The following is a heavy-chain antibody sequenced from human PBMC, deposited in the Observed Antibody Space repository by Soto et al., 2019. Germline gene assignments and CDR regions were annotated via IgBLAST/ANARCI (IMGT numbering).Heavy chain of an antibody. CDR3: ARGTPMVRGVPDY. J-gene: IGHJ4*02. V-gene: IGHV4-30-4*01. CDR2: IYYSGST. Sequence: KPSETLSLTCTVSGGSISSGDYYWSWIRQPPGKGLEWIGYIYYSGSTYYNPSLKSRVTISVDTSKNQFSLKLSSVTAADTAVYYCARGTPMVRGVPDYWGQGTLVTVSS. CDR1: GGSISSGDYY. D-gene: IGHD3-10*01.